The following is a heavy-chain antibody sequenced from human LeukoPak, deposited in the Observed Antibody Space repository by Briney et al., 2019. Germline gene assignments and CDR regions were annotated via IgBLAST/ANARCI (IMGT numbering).Heavy chain of an antibody. CDR3: TSRDGYNYDY. CDR2: IIPILGIA. J-gene: IGHJ4*02. Sequence: SVKVSCKASGGTFISYAISGVRQAPGQGLEWMGRIIPILGIANYAQKFQGRVTITADKSTSTAYMELSSLRSEDTAVYYCTSRDGYNYDYWGQGTLVTVSS. D-gene: IGHD5-24*01. CDR1: GGTFISYA. V-gene: IGHV1-69*04.